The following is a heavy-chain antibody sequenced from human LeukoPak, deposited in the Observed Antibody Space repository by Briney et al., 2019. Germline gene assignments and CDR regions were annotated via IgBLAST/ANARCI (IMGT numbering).Heavy chain of an antibody. V-gene: IGHV3-30*02. CDR2: IRYDGSNK. Sequence: GGSLRLSCAASGFTFSSYGMHWVRRAPGKGLEWVAFIRYDGSNKYYADSVKGRFTISRDNSKNTLYLQMNSLRAEDTAVYYCAKLLHRDSYFDYWGQGTLVTVSS. J-gene: IGHJ4*02. D-gene: IGHD3-22*01. CDR3: AKLLHRDSYFDY. CDR1: GFTFSSYG.